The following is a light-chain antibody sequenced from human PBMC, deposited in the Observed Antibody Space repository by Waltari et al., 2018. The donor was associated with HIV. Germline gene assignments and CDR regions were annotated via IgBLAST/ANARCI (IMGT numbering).Light chain of an antibody. J-gene: IGKJ1*01. Sequence: AVRMTQSPSTCSASPGDIVTITCRASQGISSYLAWYQQKPGTAPKLLIYAASILQSGVPSRFSASGSGTNFTLTINCLQSEDLATYYCQQYYNFPRTFGQGTKVEL. CDR3: QQYYNFPRT. CDR1: QGISSY. CDR2: AAS. V-gene: IGKV1-8*01.